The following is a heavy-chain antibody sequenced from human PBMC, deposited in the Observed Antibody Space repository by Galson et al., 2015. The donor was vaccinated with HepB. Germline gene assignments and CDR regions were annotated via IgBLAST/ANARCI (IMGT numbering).Heavy chain of an antibody. D-gene: IGHD3-16*01. CDR1: GFTFSSYS. CDR2: ISSSSSYI. CDR3: ARDAPLSRRGDAFDI. Sequence: SLRLSCAASGFTFSSYSMNWVRQAPGKGLEWVSSISSSSSYIYYADSVKGRFTISRDNAKNSLYLQMNSLRAEDTAVYYCARDAPLSRRGDAFDIWGQGTMVTVSS. J-gene: IGHJ3*02. V-gene: IGHV3-21*01.